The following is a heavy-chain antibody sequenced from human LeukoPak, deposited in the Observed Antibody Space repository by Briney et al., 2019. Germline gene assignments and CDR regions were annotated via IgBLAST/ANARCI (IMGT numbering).Heavy chain of an antibody. J-gene: IGHJ4*02. CDR3: ARVPITMVRGVIILFDY. CDR2: ISSSSSTI. D-gene: IGHD3-10*01. Sequence: PGGSLRLSCAASGFTFSSYSMNWVRQAPAKGLEWVSYISSSSSTIYYADSVKGRFTISRDNAKNSLYLQMNSLRAEDTAVYYCARVPITMVRGVIILFDYWGQGTLVTVSS. CDR1: GFTFSSYS. V-gene: IGHV3-48*01.